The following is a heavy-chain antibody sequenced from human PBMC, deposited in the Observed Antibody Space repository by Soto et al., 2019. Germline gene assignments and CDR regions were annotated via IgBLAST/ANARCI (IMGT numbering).Heavy chain of an antibody. CDR1: GFTVSNNY. D-gene: IGHD4-17*01. V-gene: IGHV3-53*04. J-gene: IGHJ4*02. Sequence: EVQLVESGGGLVQPGGSLRLSCAASGFTVSNNYITWVRQAPGKGLEWVSVIHSDGSTYYADSVKGRFTIPRHNSKDTVYLQMNSLRPEDTAVYYCTRDHYGDSSYYFDYWGQGTLVTVSS. CDR3: TRDHYGDSSYYFDY. CDR2: IHSDGST.